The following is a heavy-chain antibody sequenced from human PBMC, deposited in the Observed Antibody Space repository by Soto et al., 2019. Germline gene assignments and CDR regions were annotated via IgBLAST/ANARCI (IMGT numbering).Heavy chain of an antibody. CDR3: ARDWRVVGMDV. CDR1: GGSVSSGSYY. D-gene: IGHD3-3*01. Sequence: QVQLQESGPGLVKPSETLSLTCTVSGGSVSSGSYYWSWIRQPPGKGLEWIGYIYYSGSTNYNPSLTSRVTISVDTSKNQFSLKLSSVTAADTAVYYCARDWRVVGMDVWGQGTTVTVSS. V-gene: IGHV4-61*01. J-gene: IGHJ6*02. CDR2: IYYSGST.